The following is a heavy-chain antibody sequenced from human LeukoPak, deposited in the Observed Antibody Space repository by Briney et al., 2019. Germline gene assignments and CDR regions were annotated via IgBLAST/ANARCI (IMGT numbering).Heavy chain of an antibody. V-gene: IGHV3-23*01. CDR1: GFTVSYNY. CDR2: ISGSGGST. Sequence: AGGSLRLSCAASGFTVSYNYMNWVRQAPGKGLEWVSAISGSGGSTYYADSVKGRFTISRDNSNNTVYLQMNSLRAEDTAVYYCAKGGEMIHYYYMDVWGKGTTVTVSS. CDR3: AKGGEMIHYYYMDV. J-gene: IGHJ6*03. D-gene: IGHD3-22*01.